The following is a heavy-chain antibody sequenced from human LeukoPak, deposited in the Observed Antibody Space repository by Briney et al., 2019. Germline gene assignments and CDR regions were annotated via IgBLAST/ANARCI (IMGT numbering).Heavy chain of an antibody. D-gene: IGHD3-16*01. CDR1: GFTFSSHG. CDR3: AKDDAWGRYKP. J-gene: IGHJ1*01. V-gene: IGHV3-23*01. Sequence: GGSLRLSCAASGFTFSSHGMNWVRQAPGKGREWVSGISPSGGITYYTDSVKGRFTISRDNSKNTVSLQMNSLRGEDTAVYYCAKDDAWGRYKPWGQGTLVTVSS. CDR2: ISPSGGIT.